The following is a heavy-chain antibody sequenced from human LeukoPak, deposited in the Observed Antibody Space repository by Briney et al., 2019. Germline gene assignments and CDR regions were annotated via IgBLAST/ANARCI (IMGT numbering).Heavy chain of an antibody. D-gene: IGHD2-8*02. J-gene: IGHJ5*02. CDR2: ISSSSSYI. V-gene: IGHV3-21*01. CDR3: ARDPTESCTGGVCYNWFDP. CDR1: GFIFSNYV. Sequence: GGSLRLSCAASGFIFSNYVMSWVRQAPGKGLEWVSSISSSSSYIYYADSVKGRFTISRDNAKNSLYLQMNSLRAEDTAVYYCARDPTESCTGGVCYNWFDPWGQGTLVTVSS.